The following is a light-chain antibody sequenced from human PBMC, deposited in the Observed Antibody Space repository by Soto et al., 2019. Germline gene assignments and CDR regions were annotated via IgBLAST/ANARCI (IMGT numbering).Light chain of an antibody. J-gene: IGKJ5*01. CDR3: QQYFTYPLT. CDR2: AAS. V-gene: IGKV1-16*01. CDR1: QGIRNY. Sequence: DIQMTQSPSSLSASVGDRVTITCRASQGIRNYLAWLQQKPGEAPKPLIYAASNLESGVPSRFSGSGSGTDFTLTISSLQPEDFGSYYCQQYFTYPLTFGQGTRLEI.